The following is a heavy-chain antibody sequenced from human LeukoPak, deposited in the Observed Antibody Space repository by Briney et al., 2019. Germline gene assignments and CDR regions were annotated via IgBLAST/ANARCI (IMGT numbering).Heavy chain of an antibody. D-gene: IGHD6-19*01. CDR1: GYTFTVYY. J-gene: IGHJ3*02. V-gene: IGHV1-2*02. Sequence: ASVKVSCKASGYTFTVYYMHWVRQAPGQGLEWMGWINPNSGDTNHAQKFQGRVTMTRDTSISTAYMELSRLRSDDTAVYYCARRYSSGWYDAFDIWGQGTMVTVSS. CDR2: INPNSGDT. CDR3: ARRYSSGWYDAFDI.